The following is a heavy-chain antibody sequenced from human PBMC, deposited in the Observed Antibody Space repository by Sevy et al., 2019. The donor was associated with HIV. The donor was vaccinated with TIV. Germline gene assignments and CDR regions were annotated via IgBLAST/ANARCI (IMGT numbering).Heavy chain of an antibody. CDR2: ISYDGSNK. CDR1: GFTFSSYA. D-gene: IGHD6-13*01. V-gene: IGHV3-30-3*01. Sequence: GGSLRLSCAASGFTFSSYAMHWVRQAPGKGLEWVAVISYDGSNKYYADSVKGRFTISRDNSKNTRYLQMNSLRAEDTAVYYCSREISGRIAAAVAHYYYGMDVWGQGTTVTVSS. J-gene: IGHJ6*02. CDR3: SREISGRIAAAVAHYYYGMDV.